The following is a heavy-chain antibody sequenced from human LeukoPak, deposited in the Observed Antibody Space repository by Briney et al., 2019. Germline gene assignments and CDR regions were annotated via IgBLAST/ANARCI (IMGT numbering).Heavy chain of an antibody. CDR1: GGSFSGYY. J-gene: IGHJ4*02. V-gene: IGHV4-34*01. D-gene: IGHD1-26*01. Sequence: SETLSLTCAVYGGSFSGYYWSCIRHPPPPWPAWIGDFNHSGSTNYNPSLKSRVTISVDTSKNQFSLKLSSVTAADTAVYYCARGRPQWELLLFPDGSFDYWGQGTLVTVSS. CDR2: FNHSGST. CDR3: ARGRPQWELLLFPDGSFDY.